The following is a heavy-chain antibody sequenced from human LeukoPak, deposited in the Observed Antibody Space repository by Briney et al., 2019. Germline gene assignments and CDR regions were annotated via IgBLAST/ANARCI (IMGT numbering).Heavy chain of an antibody. CDR1: PGSISRGDYY. CDR3: ARGSNYVWGSYRYFDY. Sequence: KPSETLSLTCTVSPGSISRGDYYWSWIRQSPGKGLEWIGYIYYTGSTSYNPSLKSRVTISVDTSKNQFSLRLRSVTAADTAVYYCARGSNYVWGSYRYFDYWGQGTLVTVSS. D-gene: IGHD3-16*02. CDR2: IYYTGST. J-gene: IGHJ4*02. V-gene: IGHV4-30-4*01.